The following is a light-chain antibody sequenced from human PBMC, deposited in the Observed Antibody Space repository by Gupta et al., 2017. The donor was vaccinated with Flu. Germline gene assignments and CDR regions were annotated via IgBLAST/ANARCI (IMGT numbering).Light chain of an antibody. CDR2: GEN. V-gene: IGLV3-19*01. CDR3: NSRDSSGNHLWV. J-gene: IGLJ3*02. Sequence: SSELTQDPAVSVALGQTVRITCQGDSLRSYYASWYQQTPGQAPVLVIYGENKRPSGIPDRFSGSRSGNTASLTITGAQAEDEADYYCNSRDSSGNHLWVFGGGTKLTAL. CDR1: SLRSYY.